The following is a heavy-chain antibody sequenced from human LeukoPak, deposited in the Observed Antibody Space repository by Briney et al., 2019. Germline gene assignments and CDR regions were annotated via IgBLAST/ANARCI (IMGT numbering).Heavy chain of an antibody. V-gene: IGHV4-59*01. CDR3: ARELGGSYHIDY. J-gene: IGHJ4*02. CDR2: IYYSGST. Sequence: SETLSLTCTVSGGSISSYYWSWIRQPPGKGLEWIGYIYYSGSTNYNPSLKSRVTISVDTSKNQFSLKLSSVTAADTAVYYCARELGGSYHIDYWGQGTLVTVSS. CDR1: GGSISSYY. D-gene: IGHD1-26*01.